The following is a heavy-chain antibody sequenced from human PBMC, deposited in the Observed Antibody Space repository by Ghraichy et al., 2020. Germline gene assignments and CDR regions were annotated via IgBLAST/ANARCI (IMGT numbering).Heavy chain of an antibody. CDR1: GGSISSGTYY. J-gene: IGHJ3*02. V-gene: IGHV4-61*02. D-gene: IGHD4-17*01. CDR2: IYPSGSA. CDR3: ARVNYGDSGHAFDI. Sequence: SETLSLTCTVSGGSISSGTYYWSWIRQPAGQGLEWIGRIYPSGSANYNPSLKSRVTISVDTSKNQFSLNLSSVTAADTAGYYCARVNYGDSGHAFDIWGQGTMVTVSS.